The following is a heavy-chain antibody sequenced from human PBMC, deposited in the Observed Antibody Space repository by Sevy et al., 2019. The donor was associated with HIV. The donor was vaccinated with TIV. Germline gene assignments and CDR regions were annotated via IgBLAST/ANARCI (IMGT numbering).Heavy chain of an antibody. V-gene: IGHV4-59*12. CDR3: ARRAYGMNAFDI. CDR2: IYYSGST. D-gene: IGHD3-16*01. CDR1: GGSISGYF. J-gene: IGHJ3*02. Sequence: SETQSLTCTVSGGSISGYFWSWIRQPPGKGLEWIGYIYYSGSTNYNPSLKSRITISLDTSKNQFSLNLNSVTAADTAVFYCARRAYGMNAFDIWGQGTLVTVSS.